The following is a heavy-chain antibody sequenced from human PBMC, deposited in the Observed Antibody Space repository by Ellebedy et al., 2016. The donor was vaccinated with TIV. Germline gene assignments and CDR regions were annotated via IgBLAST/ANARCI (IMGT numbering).Heavy chain of an antibody. D-gene: IGHD1-1*01. Sequence: SETLSLXXTVSGGSISSGDYYWSWIRQPPGKGLEWIGYIYYSGNTYYNPSLQSRLIISVDTSRNQFSLKLSSVTAADTAVYYCARDGLETTTRGSAFYYYKDVWGKGTTVTVSS. CDR1: GGSISSGDYY. CDR2: IYYSGNT. CDR3: ARDGLETTTRGSAFYYYKDV. J-gene: IGHJ6*03. V-gene: IGHV4-30-4*01.